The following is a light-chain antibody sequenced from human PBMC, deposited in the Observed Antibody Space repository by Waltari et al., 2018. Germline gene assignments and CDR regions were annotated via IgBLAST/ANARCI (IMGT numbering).Light chain of an antibody. J-gene: IGKJ4*01. V-gene: IGKV3-11*01. CDR1: HSVNCY. CDR3: QQRRNWPLT. CDR2: DAS. Sequence: EIVLTQSPATLSLSPGERPTLSCRASHSVNCYLAWYQQRPGQAPRLLIYDASNRATGIPARFSGSGSETDFTLTISSLEPEDSAVYYCQQRRNWPLTFGGGTKVEIK.